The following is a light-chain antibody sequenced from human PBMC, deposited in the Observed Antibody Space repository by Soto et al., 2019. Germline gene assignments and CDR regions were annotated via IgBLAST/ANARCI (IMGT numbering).Light chain of an antibody. V-gene: IGLV2-14*01. CDR1: SSDIGSNNY. CDR3: SSYTTTTRV. Sequence: QSALTQPASVSGSPGQSITISCTGTSSDIGSNNYVSWFQQRPGKAPTLIIYEVSNRPSGVSTHFSGSKSGNTASLTISGLLPEDEAEYCCSSYTTTTRVFGGGTKLTVL. CDR2: EVS. J-gene: IGLJ3*02.